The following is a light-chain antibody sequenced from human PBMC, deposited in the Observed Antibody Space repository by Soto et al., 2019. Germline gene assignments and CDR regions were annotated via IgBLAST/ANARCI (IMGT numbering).Light chain of an antibody. CDR3: SSFAGSDNFV. Sequence: QSALAQPPSASGSXGQSVTISCTGTSGDVGGYNYVSWYQQHPGKAPKLMIYEVTKRPSGVPDRFSGSKSGDTASLTVSGLQAEDEADYYCSSFAGSDNFVFGTGTKLTVL. J-gene: IGLJ1*01. CDR1: SGDVGGYNY. V-gene: IGLV2-8*01. CDR2: EVT.